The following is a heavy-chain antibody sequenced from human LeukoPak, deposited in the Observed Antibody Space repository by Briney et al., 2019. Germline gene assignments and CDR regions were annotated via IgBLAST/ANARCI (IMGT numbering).Heavy chain of an antibody. Sequence: GRSLRLSCAASGFTFSSYGMHWVRQAPGRGLEWVANMKQEGGEKYYVDSVKGRFTISRDNARNSLYLQMNSLRAEDTAVYYCARGPTGSWFAFYYWGQGTPVTVSS. CDR1: GFTFSSYG. V-gene: IGHV3-7*03. D-gene: IGHD6-13*01. J-gene: IGHJ4*02. CDR2: MKQEGGEK. CDR3: ARGPTGSWFAFYY.